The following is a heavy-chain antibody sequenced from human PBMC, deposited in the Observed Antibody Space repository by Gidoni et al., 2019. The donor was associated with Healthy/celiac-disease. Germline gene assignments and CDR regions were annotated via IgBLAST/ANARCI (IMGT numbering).Heavy chain of an antibody. CDR2: IYPGDSDT. CDR1: GYSFTSYW. D-gene: IGHD3-22*01. J-gene: IGHJ4*02. CDR3: ARQNYYDSSGYFNGDFDY. V-gene: IGHV5-51*01. Sequence: EVQLVQSGAEVKKPGESLKISCKGSGYSFTSYWIGWVRQMPGKGLEWMGIIYPGDSDTRYSPTFQGQVTISADKSISTAYLQWSSLKASDTAMYYCARQNYYDSSGYFNGDFDYWGQGTLVTVSS.